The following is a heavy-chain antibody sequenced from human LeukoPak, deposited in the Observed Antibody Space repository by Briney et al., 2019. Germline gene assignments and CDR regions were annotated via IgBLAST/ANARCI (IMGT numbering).Heavy chain of an antibody. J-gene: IGHJ4*02. CDR2: IYYTGTT. V-gene: IGHV4-59*01. CDR3: ARGYGRYFDY. Sequence: SETLSRTCTVPNGSISSFYWTWIRQPPGKGLEWIGYIYYTGTTDYNPSLKSRVTISVDTSKNQFSLKLSSVTAADTAVYYCARGYGRYFDYWGQGTLVTVSS. CDR1: NGSISSFY. D-gene: IGHD5-18*01.